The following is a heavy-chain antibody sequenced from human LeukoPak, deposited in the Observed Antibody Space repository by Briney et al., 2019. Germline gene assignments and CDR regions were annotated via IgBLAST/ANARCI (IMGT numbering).Heavy chain of an antibody. V-gene: IGHV3-23*01. CDR3: GKDLRGYIYSTFDY. J-gene: IGHJ4*02. D-gene: IGHD5-18*01. Sequence: GGSLRLSCTASGFTFRNYAMIWVRQAPGKGLEWVSSITGSGDNTYYADSVRGRFTTSRDNTKSTLYLQMNSLGAEDTAVYYCGKDLRGYIYSTFDYWGQGTLVTVSS. CDR2: ITGSGDNT. CDR1: GFTFRNYA.